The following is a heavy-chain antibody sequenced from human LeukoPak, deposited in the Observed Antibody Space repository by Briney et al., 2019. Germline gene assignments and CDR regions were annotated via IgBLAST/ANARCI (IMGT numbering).Heavy chain of an antibody. J-gene: IGHJ4*02. D-gene: IGHD3-22*01. CDR1: GFTFSSYG. CDR3: AKDMSYYYDSSGTTFDY. CDR2: IPYDGRNK. Sequence: PGGSLRLSCAASGFTFSSYGMHWVRQAPGKGLEWVTFIPYDGRNKYYADSVKGRFTISRDNSKNTLYLQMNSLRAEDTAVYYCAKDMSYYYDSSGTTFDYWGQGTLVTVSS. V-gene: IGHV3-30*02.